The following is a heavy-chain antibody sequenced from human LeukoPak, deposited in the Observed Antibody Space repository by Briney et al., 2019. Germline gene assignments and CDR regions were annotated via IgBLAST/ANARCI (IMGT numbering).Heavy chain of an antibody. V-gene: IGHV3-21*01. CDR3: ARDLWSPVDF. D-gene: IGHD2-21*01. CDR1: GFTFSSDN. J-gene: IGHJ4*02. Sequence: GGSLRLSCAASGFTFSSDNMNWVREAPGKGLEWVSCNSSSSMYIYYADSVKGRFTISRDNAKNSLYLQMNRLRAEDTAVYYCARDLWSPVDFWGQGTLVTVSS. CDR2: NSSSSMYI.